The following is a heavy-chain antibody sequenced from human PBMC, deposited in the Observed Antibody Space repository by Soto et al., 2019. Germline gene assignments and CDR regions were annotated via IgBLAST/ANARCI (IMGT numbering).Heavy chain of an antibody. CDR1: EIIFSGDG. CDR2: IRFDGSNI. V-gene: IGHV3-33*01. CDR3: AREGVGGTVFFASIDY. D-gene: IGHD1-26*01. J-gene: IGHJ4*02. Sequence: QVQLVETGGGVVQPGRSLRLSCAVSEIIFSGDGMHWVRQAPGKGLEWLAVIRFDGSNIHYADSVKGRFTISRDNYKNKLYLQMESLRADGKAVYYCAREGVGGTVFFASIDYWGQVALFTVSS.